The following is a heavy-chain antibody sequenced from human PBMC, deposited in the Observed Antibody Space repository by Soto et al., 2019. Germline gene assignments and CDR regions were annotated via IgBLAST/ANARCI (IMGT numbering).Heavy chain of an antibody. CDR1: GASFTSNDG. CDR3: ASRDPGTSVDY. Sequence: LCLTCAVSGASFTSNDGWTWVRQPPGQGREWFGEIYRTGSTNYNPSLKSRVTISLDKSENQFALKVTSLTAADTAVYYCASRDPGTSVDYWGQGTLVPVSS. V-gene: IGHV4-4*02. CDR2: IYRTGST. J-gene: IGHJ4*02. D-gene: IGHD1-7*01.